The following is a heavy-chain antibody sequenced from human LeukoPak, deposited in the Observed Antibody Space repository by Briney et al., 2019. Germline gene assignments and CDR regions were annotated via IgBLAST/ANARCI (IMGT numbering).Heavy chain of an antibody. CDR1: GFTSIAYA. Sequence: VQPGGSLRLSCVGSGFTSIAYALTWARPAPGKGLEWVSGISGGGVTTYYADSVKGRFTISRDNSKNTLYLQMNSLRADDTAIYYCARNQQLGGHSYYYYGMDVWGQGTTVTVSS. CDR2: ISGGGVTT. V-gene: IGHV3-23*01. J-gene: IGHJ6*02. CDR3: ARNQQLGGHSYYYYGMDV. D-gene: IGHD3-16*01.